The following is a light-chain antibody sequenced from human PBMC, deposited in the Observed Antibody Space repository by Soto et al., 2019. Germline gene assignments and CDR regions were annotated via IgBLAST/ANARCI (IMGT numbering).Light chain of an antibody. Sequence: EIVLTQSPGTLSLSPGERATLSCRTSQSVSSSYLAWYQQKPGEAPRLLIYGASSRATGIPDRCSVSASGTAFILIIRRLEHDDVAVYYCQYDSTSALFGPGTRVDLK. V-gene: IGKV3-20*01. CDR1: QSVSSSY. CDR2: GAS. CDR3: QYDSTSAL. J-gene: IGKJ3*01.